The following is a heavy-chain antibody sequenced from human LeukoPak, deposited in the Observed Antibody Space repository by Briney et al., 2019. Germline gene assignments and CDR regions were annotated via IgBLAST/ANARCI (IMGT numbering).Heavy chain of an antibody. CDR1: GYTFTAYY. V-gene: IGHV1-2*02. CDR2: INPNSGGT. D-gene: IGHD5-24*01. J-gene: IGHJ4*02. CDR3: ARETGRDGYKDLDY. Sequence: ASVKVSCKASGYTFTAYYMHWVRQAPGRGLEWMGWINPNSGGTNYAQNFQGRVTLTRDTSISTAYMELSSLRSDDTAVYYCARETGRDGYKDLDYWGQGTLVTVSS.